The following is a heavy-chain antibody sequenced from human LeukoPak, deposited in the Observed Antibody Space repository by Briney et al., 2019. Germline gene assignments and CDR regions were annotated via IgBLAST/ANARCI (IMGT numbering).Heavy chain of an antibody. CDR1: GGSVCSGNYY. V-gene: IGHV4-61*02. CDR2: IYTSGNT. D-gene: IGHD1-26*01. J-gene: IGHJ4*02. Sequence: SETLSLTCTVSGGSVCSGNYYWTWTRQPAGKGLEWIGRIYTSGNTNYNPSLKSPVTISIDASKNQFSLRLTSVTAADTAVYYCTRGGELMNYWGQGTLVTVSS. CDR3: TRGGELMNY.